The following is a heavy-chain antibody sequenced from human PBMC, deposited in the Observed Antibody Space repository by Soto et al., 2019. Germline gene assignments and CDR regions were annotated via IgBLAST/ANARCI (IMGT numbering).Heavy chain of an antibody. J-gene: IGHJ6*02. CDR2: IYSGGST. CDR3: ARDNGIAVARGYYYYYGMDV. Sequence: GGSLRLSCAASGFTVSSNYMSWVRQAPGKGLEWVSVIYSGGSTYYADSVKGRFTISRDNSKNTLYLQMNSLRAEDTAVYYCARDNGIAVARGYYYYYGMDVWGQGTTVTVSS. V-gene: IGHV3-53*01. CDR1: GFTVSSNY. D-gene: IGHD6-19*01.